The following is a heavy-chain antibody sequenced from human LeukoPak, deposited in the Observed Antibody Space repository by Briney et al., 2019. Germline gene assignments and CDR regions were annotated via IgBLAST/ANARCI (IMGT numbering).Heavy chain of an antibody. CDR3: ARVIYVDRPRHDY. D-gene: IGHD3-9*01. J-gene: IGHJ4*02. Sequence: GGSLRLSCAASGLTFSSFGMRWVRQAPGKGLEWVAHIKRDGSEKSYVYSVTGRFTISRANAKNSLYLQMNSLRAEDTAVYCCARVIYVDRPRHDYWGQGTLVTVSS. V-gene: IGHV3-7*03. CDR1: GLTFSSFG. CDR2: IKRDGSEK.